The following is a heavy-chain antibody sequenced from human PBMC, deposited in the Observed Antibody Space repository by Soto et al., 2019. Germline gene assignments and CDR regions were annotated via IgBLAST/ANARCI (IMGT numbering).Heavy chain of an antibody. CDR2: IIPIFGTA. J-gene: IGHJ2*01. CDR3: ASTKYDSSPYYYWHLGL. V-gene: IGHV1-69*06. Sequence: SVKVSCKASEDTFRNYAISWVRQAPGQGLEWMGGIIPIFGTANYAQKFQGRVTITADTSANTVYLELSSLRSEDTAVYYCASTKYDSSPYYYWHLGLWGRGNLVTVSS. CDR1: EDTFRNYA. D-gene: IGHD3-22*01.